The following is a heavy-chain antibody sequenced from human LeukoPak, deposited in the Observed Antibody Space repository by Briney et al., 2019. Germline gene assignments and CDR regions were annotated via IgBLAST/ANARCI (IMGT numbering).Heavy chain of an antibody. D-gene: IGHD3-22*01. CDR3: ASPSGYLLRNAFDI. CDR2: INHSGST. V-gene: IGHV4-34*01. CDR1: GGSFSGYY. J-gene: IGHJ3*02. Sequence: SETLSLTCAVYGGSFSGYYWSWIRQPPGKGLGWIGEINHSGSTNYNPSLKSRVTISVDTSKNQFSLKLSSVTAADTAVYYCASPSGYLLRNAFDIWGQGTMVTVSS.